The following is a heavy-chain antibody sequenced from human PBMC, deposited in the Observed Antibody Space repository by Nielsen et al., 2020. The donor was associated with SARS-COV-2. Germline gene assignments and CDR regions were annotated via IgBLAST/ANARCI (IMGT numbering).Heavy chain of an antibody. CDR1: GFTFSSYG. CDR2: ISYDGSNK. J-gene: IGHJ6*02. D-gene: IGHD6-19*01. Sequence: LSLTCAASGFTFSSYGMHWVRQAPGKGLEWVAVISYDGSNKYYADSVKGRFTISRDNSKNTLYLQMNSLRAEDTAVYYCARGLAVAVSYGMDVWGQGTTVTVSS. V-gene: IGHV3-30*03. CDR3: ARGLAVAVSYGMDV.